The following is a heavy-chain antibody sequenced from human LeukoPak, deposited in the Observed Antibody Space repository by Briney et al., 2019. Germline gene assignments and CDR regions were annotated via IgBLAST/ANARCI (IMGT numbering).Heavy chain of an antibody. J-gene: IGHJ5*02. Sequence: SETLSLTCAVYGGSFSGYYWSWIRQPAGKGLEWIGRIYTSGSTNYNPSLKSRVTMSVDTSKNQFSLKLSSVTAADTAVYYCARALSGMPPNWFDPWGQGTLVTVSS. V-gene: IGHV4-59*10. D-gene: IGHD2-2*01. CDR3: ARALSGMPPNWFDP. CDR2: IYTSGST. CDR1: GGSFSGYY.